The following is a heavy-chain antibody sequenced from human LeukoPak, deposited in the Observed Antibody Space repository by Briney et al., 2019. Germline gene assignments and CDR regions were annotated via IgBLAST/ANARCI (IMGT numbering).Heavy chain of an antibody. V-gene: IGHV4-30-4*01. Sequence: SQTLSLTCTVSGGSISSSYYFWSRIHQPPGKGLEWIGYIYYSGTSYYNPSFKSRVTISLDTSKNQFSLKVNSVTAADTAVYYCARADYTGYYFDFWGQGTLVTVSS. D-gene: IGHD4-11*01. CDR2: IYYSGTS. CDR1: GGSISSSYYF. CDR3: ARADYTGYYFDF. J-gene: IGHJ4*02.